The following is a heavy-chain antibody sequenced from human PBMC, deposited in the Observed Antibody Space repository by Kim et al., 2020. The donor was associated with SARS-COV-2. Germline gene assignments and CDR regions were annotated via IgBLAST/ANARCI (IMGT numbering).Heavy chain of an antibody. J-gene: IGHJ6*02. D-gene: IGHD5-12*01. V-gene: IGHV3-7*01. CDR2: INPDGSEK. CDR3: ARSGYEAMVGLDV. Sequence: GGSLRLSCAASGFTFSSFWMSWVRQAPGGGLEWVANINPDGSEKYYVDSVKGRFTISRDNAKYGLFLEMNTLRAEDTALYYCARSGYEAMVGLDVWGRGTTVTVSS. CDR1: GFTFSSFW.